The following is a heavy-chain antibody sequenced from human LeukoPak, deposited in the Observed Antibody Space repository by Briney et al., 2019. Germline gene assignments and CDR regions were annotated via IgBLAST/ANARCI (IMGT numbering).Heavy chain of an antibody. CDR2: ISGSGGST. V-gene: IGHV3-23*01. J-gene: IGHJ4*02. CDR3: AKGITMVRGVRPRAFDY. D-gene: IGHD3-10*01. Sequence: GGSLRLSCAASGFTFSSYAMSWVRQAPGKGLEWVSAISGSGGSTYYADSVKGRFTISRDNSKNTLYLQMSSLRAEDTAVYYCAKGITMVRGVRPRAFDYWGQGTLVTVSS. CDR1: GFTFSSYA.